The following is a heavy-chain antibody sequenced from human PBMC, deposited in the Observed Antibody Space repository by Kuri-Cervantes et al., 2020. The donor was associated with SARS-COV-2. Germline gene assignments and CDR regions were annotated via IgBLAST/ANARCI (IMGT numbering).Heavy chain of an antibody. Sequence: GESLKISCAASGFTFSSYSMNWVRQAPGKGLEWVANIKHDGTKTHYVDSVKGRFTISRDNAKNSLHLQMNSLKTEDTAVYYCARDGATKAPLFDFWGQGSLVTVSS. J-gene: IGHJ4*02. CDR1: GFTFSSYS. V-gene: IGHV3-7*01. CDR2: IKHDGTKT. CDR3: ARDGATKAPLFDF. D-gene: IGHD1-26*01.